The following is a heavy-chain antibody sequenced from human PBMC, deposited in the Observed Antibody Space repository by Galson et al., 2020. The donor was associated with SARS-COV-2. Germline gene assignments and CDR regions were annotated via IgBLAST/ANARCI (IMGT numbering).Heavy chain of an antibody. CDR3: ARGTGYSSSWCFDS. CDR1: GGTFKTYC. D-gene: IGHD6-13*01. J-gene: IGHJ4*02. V-gene: IGHV1-69*05. CDR2: ITPIFGAP. Sequence: ASVQVSCKASGGTFKTYCLSWVRRAPGQGLEWMGGITPIFGAPKYAESFQGRVTITTDESTDTAYMELSNLRSDDTAVYYCARGTGYSSSWCFDSWGQGTLVTVPS.